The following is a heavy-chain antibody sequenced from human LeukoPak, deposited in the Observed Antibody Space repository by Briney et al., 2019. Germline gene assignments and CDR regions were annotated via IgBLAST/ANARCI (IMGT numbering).Heavy chain of an antibody. CDR1: GFMFSGYW. CDR3: ASRESSMSRSH. Sequence: PGGSLRLSCAASGFMFSGYWMSWVRHVPGKGLEWVANINEDGSEQFYVDSVRGRFTISRDNAKNSLYLQMNSLRAEDTAVYYCASRESSMSRSHWGQGTLVTVSS. V-gene: IGHV3-7*01. D-gene: IGHD2/OR15-2a*01. CDR2: INEDGSEQ. J-gene: IGHJ4*02.